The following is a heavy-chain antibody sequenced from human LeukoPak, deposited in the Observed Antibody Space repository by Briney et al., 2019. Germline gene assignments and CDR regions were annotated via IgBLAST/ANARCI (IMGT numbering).Heavy chain of an antibody. V-gene: IGHV3-30*04. CDR2: ISYDGSNK. J-gene: IGHJ6*03. D-gene: IGHD4-17*01. CDR3: ARTALGAVTTGPIWTHYYYYYMDV. CDR1: GFTFSSYV. Sequence: GGSLRLSCAASGFTFSSYVMHWVRQSPGKGLEGVAIISYDGSNKYYADSVKGRLTIYRHNSKNTLYLQMNRLRAEDTAVYYCARTALGAVTTGPIWTHYYYYYMDVWGKGTTVTVSS.